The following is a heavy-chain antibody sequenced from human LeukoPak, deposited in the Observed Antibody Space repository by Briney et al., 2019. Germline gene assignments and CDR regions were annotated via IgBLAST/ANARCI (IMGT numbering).Heavy chain of an antibody. Sequence: QPWGSLRLSCAASGFTFSSYAMSWVRQAPGKGLEWVSAISGSGGSTYYADSVKGRFTISRDNSKNTLYLQMNSRRAEDTAVYYCARKAVAGTFYFDYWGQGTLVTVSS. D-gene: IGHD6-19*01. V-gene: IGHV3-23*01. CDR1: GFTFSSYA. CDR2: ISGSGGST. CDR3: ARKAVAGTFYFDY. J-gene: IGHJ4*02.